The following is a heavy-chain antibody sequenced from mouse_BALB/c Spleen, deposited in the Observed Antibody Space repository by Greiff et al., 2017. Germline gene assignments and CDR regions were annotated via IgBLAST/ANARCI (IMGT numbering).Heavy chain of an antibody. CDR3: ARDRWYDDGYAMDY. CDR1: GFTFSSYA. CDR2: ISSGGSYT. V-gene: IGHV5-9-4*01. Sequence: EVKLMESGGGLVKPGGSLKLSCAASGFTFSSYAMSWVRQSPEKRLEWVAEISSGGSYTYYPDTVTGRFTISRDNAKNTLYLEMSSLRSEDTAMYYCARDRWYDDGYAMDYWGQGTSVTVSA. J-gene: IGHJ4*01. D-gene: IGHD2-14*01.